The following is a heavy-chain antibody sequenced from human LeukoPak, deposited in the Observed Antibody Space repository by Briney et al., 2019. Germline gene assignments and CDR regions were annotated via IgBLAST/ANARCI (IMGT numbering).Heavy chain of an antibody. D-gene: IGHD2-2*01. CDR1: GFTFSSYS. CDR2: ISSSSSYI. CDR3: ARPKMYCSSTSCSSPFDY. J-gene: IGHJ4*02. Sequence: PGGSLRLSCAASGFTFSSYSMNWVRQAPGKGLEWVSSISSSSSYIYYADSVKGRFTISRDNAKNSLYLQMNSLRAADTAVYHCARPKMYCSSTSCSSPFDYWGQGTLVTVSS. V-gene: IGHV3-21*01.